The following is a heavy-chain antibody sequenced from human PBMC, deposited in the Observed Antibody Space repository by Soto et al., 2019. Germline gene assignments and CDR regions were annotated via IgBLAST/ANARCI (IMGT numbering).Heavy chain of an antibody. J-gene: IGHJ4*02. D-gene: IGHD3-22*01. Sequence: EVQLLESGGGLVQPGGSLRLSCAASGFTFSNYAMSWVRQAPGKGLEWVSGISGSGGSTHYADSVKGRFTISRDNSKNTLYLQMNSLRAEDTAVYYCAKPPRSGFSYYFEYWGQGTQVTVSS. CDR3: AKPPRSGFSYYFEY. V-gene: IGHV3-23*01. CDR1: GFTFSNYA. CDR2: ISGSGGST.